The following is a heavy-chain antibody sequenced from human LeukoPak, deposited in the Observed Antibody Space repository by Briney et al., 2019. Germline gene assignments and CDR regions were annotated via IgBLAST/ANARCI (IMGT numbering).Heavy chain of an antibody. CDR2: INPNSGGT. CDR1: GYTFIAYY. J-gene: IGHJ4*02. Sequence: GASVKVSCKASGYTFIAYYMRWVRQAPGQGLEWMGWINPNSGGTNYAQKFQGRVTMTRDTSISTVYMGLSRLRSDDTAVYYCARDSCSSTSCLSIDDYWGQGTLATVSS. V-gene: IGHV1-2*02. CDR3: ARDSCSSTSCLSIDDY. D-gene: IGHD2-2*01.